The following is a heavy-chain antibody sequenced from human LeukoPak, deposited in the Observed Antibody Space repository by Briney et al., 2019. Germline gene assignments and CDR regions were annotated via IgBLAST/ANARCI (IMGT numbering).Heavy chain of an antibody. CDR3: AGLYCSGGSCYTQELDY. CDR2: IIPIFGTA. J-gene: IGHJ4*02. D-gene: IGHD2-15*01. CDR1: GGTFSSYA. V-gene: IGHV1-69*13. Sequence: SVKVSCKASGGTFSSYAISWVRQAPGQGLEWMGGIIPIFGTANYAQKFQGRVTITADESTSTAYMELSSLRSEDTAVYYCAGLYCSGGSCYTQELDYWGQGTLVTVSS.